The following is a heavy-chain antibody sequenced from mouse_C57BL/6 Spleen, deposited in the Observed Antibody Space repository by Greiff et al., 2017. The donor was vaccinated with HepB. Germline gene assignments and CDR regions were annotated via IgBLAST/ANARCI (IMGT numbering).Heavy chain of an antibody. CDR1: GFTFSSYA. Sequence: EVQGVESGGGLVKPGGSLKLSCAASGFTFSSYAMSWVRQTPEKRLEWVATISDGGSYTYYPDNVQGRFTISRDNAKNNLYLQMSHLKSEDTAMYYCARAPYYDYHFDYWGQGTTLTVSS. D-gene: IGHD2-4*01. CDR3: ARAPYYDYHFDY. J-gene: IGHJ2*01. CDR2: ISDGGSYT. V-gene: IGHV5-4*01.